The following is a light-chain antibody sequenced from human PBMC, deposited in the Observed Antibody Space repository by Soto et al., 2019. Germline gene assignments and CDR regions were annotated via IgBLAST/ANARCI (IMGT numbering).Light chain of an antibody. Sequence: EIVLTQSPATLSLSPGERATLSCRASQSVSSYLAWYQQKPGQAPRLLIYDASNRATGIPARFSGSGSGTAFTLPLSSLEPADFAVYYCQQRSSFGPGTKVDIK. CDR3: QQRSS. CDR2: DAS. J-gene: IGKJ3*01. V-gene: IGKV3-11*01. CDR1: QSVSSY.